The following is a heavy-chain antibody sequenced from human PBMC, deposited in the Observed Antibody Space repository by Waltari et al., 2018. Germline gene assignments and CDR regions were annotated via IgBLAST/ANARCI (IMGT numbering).Heavy chain of an antibody. CDR3: ARDPTGPYSRGWFDP. CDR1: GFTFSSYG. D-gene: IGHD6-13*01. Sequence: QVQLVESGGGVVQPGRSLRLSCAASGFTFSSYGMHWVRQAPGKGLGGVAVIWYDGSNKYYADSVKGRFTISRDNSKNTLYLQMNSLRAEDTAVYYCARDPTGPYSRGWFDPWGQGTLVTVSS. V-gene: IGHV3-33*01. CDR2: IWYDGSNK. J-gene: IGHJ5*02.